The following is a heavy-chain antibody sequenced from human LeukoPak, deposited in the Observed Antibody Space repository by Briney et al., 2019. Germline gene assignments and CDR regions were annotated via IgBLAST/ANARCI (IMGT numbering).Heavy chain of an antibody. V-gene: IGHV3-11*06. D-gene: IGHD1-1*01. Sequence: GGSLRLSCAASGFTFSDYYMSWIRQAPGKGLEGVSYISSRTSDTNYVDSVKGRFTISRDNAKNSLYLHMNSLRAEDTAVYYCTRVGSSGSVDYWGQGTLVTVSS. CDR2: ISSRTSDT. J-gene: IGHJ4*02. CDR3: TRVGSSGSVDY. CDR1: GFTFSDYY.